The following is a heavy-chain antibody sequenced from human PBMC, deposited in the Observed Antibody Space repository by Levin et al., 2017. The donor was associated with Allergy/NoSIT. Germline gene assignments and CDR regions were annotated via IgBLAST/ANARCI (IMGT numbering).Heavy chain of an antibody. V-gene: IGHV3-33*01. CDR3: ARASFSGSYNNWFDP. Sequence: QAGGSLRLSCAASGFTFSSYGMHWVRQAPGKGLEWVAVIWYDGSNKYYADSVKGRFTISRDNSKNTLYLQMNSLRAEDTAVYYCARASFSGSYNNWFDPWGQGTLVTVSS. J-gene: IGHJ5*02. CDR1: GFTFSSYG. CDR2: IWYDGSNK. D-gene: IGHD1-26*01.